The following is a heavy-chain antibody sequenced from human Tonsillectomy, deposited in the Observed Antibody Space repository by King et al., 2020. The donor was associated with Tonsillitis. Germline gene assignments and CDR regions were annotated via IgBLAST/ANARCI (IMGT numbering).Heavy chain of an antibody. CDR3: ARDYYYYMDV. J-gene: IGHJ6*03. Sequence: QLVQSGAEVKKPGASVKVSCKSSGYTFTSYEINWGRQATGHGLEWMGGMNPNSGNTGYAQKFQGRVTMTRNTSISTAYMELSSLRSEATAVYYCARDYYYYMDVWGKGTTVTVSS. CDR1: GYTFTSYE. CDR2: MNPNSGNT. V-gene: IGHV1-8*01.